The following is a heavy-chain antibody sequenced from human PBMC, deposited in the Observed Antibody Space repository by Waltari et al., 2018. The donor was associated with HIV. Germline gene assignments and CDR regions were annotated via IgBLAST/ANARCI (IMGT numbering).Heavy chain of an antibody. V-gene: IGHV3-74*01. CDR3: ARPYYYDSSGPNRGAFDI. CDR2: INSDGSST. J-gene: IGHJ3*02. Sequence: VRQAPGKGLVWVSRINSDGSSTSYADSVKGRFTISRDNAKNTLYLQMNSLRAEDTAVYYCARPYYYDSSGPNRGAFDIWGQGTMVTVSS. D-gene: IGHD3-22*01.